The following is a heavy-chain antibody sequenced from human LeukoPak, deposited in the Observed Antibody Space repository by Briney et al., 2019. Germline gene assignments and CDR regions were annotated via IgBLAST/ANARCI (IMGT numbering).Heavy chain of an antibody. Sequence: SVKVSCKASGGTFSSYAISWVRQAPGQGLEWMGGIIPIFGTENYPHKFQGRVTITADESTSTAYMELSSLRSEDTAVFYCASLESYYGGNSGDYWGQGTLVTVSS. J-gene: IGHJ4*02. CDR2: IIPIFGTE. CDR3: ASLESYYGGNSGDY. D-gene: IGHD4-23*01. CDR1: GGTFSSYA. V-gene: IGHV1-69*01.